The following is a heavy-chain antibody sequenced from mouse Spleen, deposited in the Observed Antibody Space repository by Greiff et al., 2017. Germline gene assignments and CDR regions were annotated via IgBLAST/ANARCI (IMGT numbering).Heavy chain of an antibody. CDR2: IYPYNDDT. D-gene: IGHD4-1*01. CDR3: ARRNWDESWCFDV. CDR1: GYTFTSYV. V-gene: IGHV1-14*01. Sequence: EVQLQQSGAELVKPGASVKMSCKASGYTFTSYVMHWVKQKPGQGLEWIGYIYPYNDDTKYNEKFKGKATLTSDKSSSTAYMKLSSLTSEDSAVYYWARRNWDESWCFDVWGAGTTVTVSS. J-gene: IGHJ1*01.